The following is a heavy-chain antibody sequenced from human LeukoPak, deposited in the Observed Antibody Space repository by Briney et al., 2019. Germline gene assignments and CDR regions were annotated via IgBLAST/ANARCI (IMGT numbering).Heavy chain of an antibody. V-gene: IGHV1-69*04. CDR2: IIPILGIA. J-gene: IGHJ3*02. D-gene: IGHD1-26*01. Sequence: ASVKVSCKASGGTFSSYAISWVRQAPGQGLEWMGRIIPILGIANYAQKFQGRVTITADKSTSTAYMELSSLRSEDTAVYYCARGSNGTYAFDIWGQGTMVTVSS. CDR3: ARGSNGTYAFDI. CDR1: GGTFSSYA.